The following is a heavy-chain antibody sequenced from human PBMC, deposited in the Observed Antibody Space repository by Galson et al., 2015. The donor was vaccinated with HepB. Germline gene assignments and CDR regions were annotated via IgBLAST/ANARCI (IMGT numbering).Heavy chain of an antibody. Sequence: SLRLSCAASGFTFSSYWMHWVRQAPGKGLVWVSRINSDGSSTSYADSVKGRFTISRDNAKNTLYLQMNSLRAEDTAVYYCAREKKMVGATRGDAFDIWGQGTMVTVSS. D-gene: IGHD1-26*01. CDR3: AREKKMVGATRGDAFDI. J-gene: IGHJ3*02. CDR2: INSDGSST. CDR1: GFTFSSYW. V-gene: IGHV3-74*01.